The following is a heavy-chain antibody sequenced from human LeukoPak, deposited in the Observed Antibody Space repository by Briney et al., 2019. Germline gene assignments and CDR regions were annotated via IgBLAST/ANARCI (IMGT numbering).Heavy chain of an antibody. D-gene: IGHD3-10*02. Sequence: PGGSLRLSCEASGFTVSSSEMNWVRQAPGKGLEWISYMNDGGNEVYCADSVKGRFTISRDNSKNTLYLQMNSLRAEDTAVYYCAELGITMIGGVWGKGTTVTISS. V-gene: IGHV3-23*01. CDR1: GFTVSSSE. CDR2: MNDGGNEV. J-gene: IGHJ6*04. CDR3: AELGITMIGGV.